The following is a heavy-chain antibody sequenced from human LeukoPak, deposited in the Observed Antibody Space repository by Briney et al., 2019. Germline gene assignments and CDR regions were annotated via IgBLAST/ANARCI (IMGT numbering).Heavy chain of an antibody. CDR3: AKDRIYYDSSGYSIDY. Sequence: GRSLRLSCAASGFTFSSYAMHWVRQAPSKGLEWVALISYDGSNKYYADSVKGRFTISRDNSKNTLYLQMNSLRAEDTAVYYCAKDRIYYDSSGYSIDYWGQGTLVTVSS. J-gene: IGHJ4*02. CDR1: GFTFSSYA. CDR2: ISYDGSNK. V-gene: IGHV3-30*04. D-gene: IGHD3-22*01.